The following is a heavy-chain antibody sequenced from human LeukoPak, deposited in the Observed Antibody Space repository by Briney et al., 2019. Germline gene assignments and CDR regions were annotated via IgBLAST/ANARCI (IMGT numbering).Heavy chain of an antibody. V-gene: IGHV3-30*18. J-gene: IGHJ3*02. D-gene: IGHD6-19*01. CDR3: AKEHASGWPDAFDI. CDR2: ISYDGSNK. Sequence: GGSLRLSCAASGFPFSAYAMHWVRQAPGKGLGWVAVISYDGSNKYYADSVKGRFTISRDNSKNTLYLQMNSLRAEDTAVYYCAKEHASGWPDAFDIWGQGTMVTVSS. CDR1: GFPFSAYA.